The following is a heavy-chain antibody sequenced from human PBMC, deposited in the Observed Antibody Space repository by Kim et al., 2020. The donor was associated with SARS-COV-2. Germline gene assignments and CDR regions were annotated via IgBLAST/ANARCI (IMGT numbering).Heavy chain of an antibody. CDR2: ISYDGGNK. CDR3: AKDSQDYGGIPYGMGV. CDR1: GFTFSTYG. J-gene: IGHJ6*02. V-gene: IGHV3-30*18. D-gene: IGHD4-17*01. Sequence: GGSLRLSCAASGFTFSTYGMHWVRQAPGKGLEWVAVISYDGGNKYCADSVKGRFTISRDNSKNTLYLQMNSLRAEDTAVYYCAKDSQDYGGIPYGMGVWGQGTTVTVSS.